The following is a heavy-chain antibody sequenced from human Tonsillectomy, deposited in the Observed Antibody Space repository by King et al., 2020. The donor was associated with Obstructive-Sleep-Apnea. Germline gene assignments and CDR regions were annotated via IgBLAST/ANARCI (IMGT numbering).Heavy chain of an antibody. CDR2: MNPNIGDA. CDR3: ARGRMGNYYGMDV. D-gene: IGHD1-26*01. J-gene: IGHJ6*02. V-gene: IGHV1-8*01. CDR1: GYTFTTYD. Sequence: QLVQSGAEVEKPGASVTVSCKASGYTFTTYDINWVRQATGQGLEWMGWMNPNIGDADYAQKFQGRVTMTTNTSISTAYMELSSLRSEDTAVYYCARGRMGNYYGMDVWGQGTTVTVSS.